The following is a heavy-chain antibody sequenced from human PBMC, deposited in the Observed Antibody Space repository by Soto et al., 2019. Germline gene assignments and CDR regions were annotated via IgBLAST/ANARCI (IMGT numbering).Heavy chain of an antibody. V-gene: IGHV3-74*01. CDR3: ARGWATKQGIYYYTAMDV. D-gene: IGHD2-15*01. CDR1: GFTFSNFW. Sequence: EVQLVESGGGLIQPGGSLRISCAASGFTFSNFWMHWVRQAPGKGLVWVSRINIDGSSTNYAACVKGRFAISRDNAKNTLKLQMNTLRTEDTAVYYCARGWATKQGIYYYTAMDVWGQGTTVTVSS. J-gene: IGHJ6*02. CDR2: INIDGSST.